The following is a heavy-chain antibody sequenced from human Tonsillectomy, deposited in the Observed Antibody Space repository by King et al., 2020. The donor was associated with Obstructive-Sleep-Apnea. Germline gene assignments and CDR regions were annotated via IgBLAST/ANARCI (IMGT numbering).Heavy chain of an antibody. J-gene: IGHJ6*02. CDR3: GKDISPGGMDV. Sequence: VQLVESGGGLVQPGRSLRLSCAASGFNSNYYAMHWVRQAPGKGLEWVSGIYLDGIRTGYADFVKGRFTISRDNAKSSLYLQMNNLKAEDTAVYYCGKDISPGGMDVWGQGTTVTVSS. D-gene: IGHD1-14*01. CDR1: GFNSNYYA. V-gene: IGHV3-9*01. CDR2: IYLDGIRT.